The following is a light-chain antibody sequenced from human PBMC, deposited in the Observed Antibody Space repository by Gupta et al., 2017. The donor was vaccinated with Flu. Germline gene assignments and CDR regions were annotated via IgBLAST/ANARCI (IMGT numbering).Light chain of an antibody. CDR2: KTF. Sequence: VGDRVTITCRASQSIDNWLAWYQQKPGKAPKLLIKKTFSLQSGVPSRFSGSGSGTEFTLTIISLQPDDSATYFCQQYSVSSTFGQGTKVEI. CDR3: QQYSVSST. V-gene: IGKV1-5*03. CDR1: QSIDNW. J-gene: IGKJ1*01.